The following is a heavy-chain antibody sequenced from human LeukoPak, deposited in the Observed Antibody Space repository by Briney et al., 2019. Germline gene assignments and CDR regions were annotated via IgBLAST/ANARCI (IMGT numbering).Heavy chain of an antibody. CDR3: ARAEPSGYYPWYFDY. Sequence: GGSLRLSCAASGFTFSSYAMHWVRQAPGKGLEYVSAISSNGGSTYYANSVKGRFTISRDNSKNTLYLQMGSLRAEDTAVYYCARAEPSGYYPWYFDYWGQGTLVTVSS. J-gene: IGHJ4*02. CDR2: ISSNGGST. V-gene: IGHV3-64*01. CDR1: GFTFSSYA. D-gene: IGHD3-22*01.